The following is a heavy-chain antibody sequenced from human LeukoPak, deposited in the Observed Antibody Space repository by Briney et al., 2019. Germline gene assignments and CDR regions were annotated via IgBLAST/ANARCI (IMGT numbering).Heavy chain of an antibody. V-gene: IGHV3-15*01. D-gene: IGHD3-3*01. J-gene: IGHJ6*03. CDR1: GFTFSNAW. Sequence: GGSLRLSCAASGFTFSNAWMSWVRQAPGEGLEWVGRIKSKTDGGTTDYAAPVKGRFTISRDDSKNTLYLQMNSLKTEDTAVYYCTTYPTYYDFWSGSFYVDVWGKGTTVTVSS. CDR3: TTYPTYYDFWSGSFYVDV. CDR2: IKSKTDGGTT.